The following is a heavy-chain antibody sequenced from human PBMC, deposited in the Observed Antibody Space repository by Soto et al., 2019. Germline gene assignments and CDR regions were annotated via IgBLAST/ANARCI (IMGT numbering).Heavy chain of an antibody. CDR2: ISSSSSYI. J-gene: IGHJ6*02. V-gene: IGHV3-21*01. D-gene: IGHD3-9*01. CDR1: GFTFSSYS. Sequence: EVQLVESGGGLVKPGGSLRLSCAASGFTFSSYSMNWVRQAPGKGLEWVSSISSSSSYIYYADSVKGRFTISRDNAKNSLYLQMNSLRAEDTAVYYCARDPYYDILTGYTNYYGMDVWGQGTTVTVSS. CDR3: ARDPYYDILTGYTNYYGMDV.